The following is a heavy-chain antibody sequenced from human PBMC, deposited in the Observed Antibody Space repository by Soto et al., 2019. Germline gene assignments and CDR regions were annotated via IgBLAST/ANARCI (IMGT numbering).Heavy chain of an antibody. J-gene: IGHJ3*02. Sequence: GASVKVSCKASGGTFSSYTISWVRQAPGQGLEWMGRIIPILGIANYAQKFQGRVTITADKSTSTAYMELSSLRSEDTAVYYCAAARGYFDWLPDHDAFDIWGQGTMVTVSS. D-gene: IGHD3-9*01. CDR3: AAARGYFDWLPDHDAFDI. CDR2: IIPILGIA. V-gene: IGHV1-69*02. CDR1: GGTFSSYT.